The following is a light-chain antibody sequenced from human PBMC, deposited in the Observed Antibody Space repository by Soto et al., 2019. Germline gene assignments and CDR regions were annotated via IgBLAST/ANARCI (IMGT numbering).Light chain of an antibody. V-gene: IGKV1-9*01. Sequence: IQVTQAPSTLSASVGDRVTITCRAGQSISSLLAWYQQKPAKAPKLLSYAASTLQSGVPSRFSGSGSDTEFTLTISGLQPEDSAVYYCQQRSSYYGPFGQGTKVDI. CDR1: QSISSL. CDR3: QQRSSYYGP. J-gene: IGKJ2*01. CDR2: AAS.